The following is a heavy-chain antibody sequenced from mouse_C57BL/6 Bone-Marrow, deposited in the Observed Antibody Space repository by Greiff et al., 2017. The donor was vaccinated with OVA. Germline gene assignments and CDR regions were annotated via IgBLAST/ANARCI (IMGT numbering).Heavy chain of an antibody. V-gene: IGHV1-69*01. CDR3: ARLPWFAY. Sequence: QVQLQQPGAELVMPGASVKLSCKASGYTFTSYWMHWVKQRPAQGLEWIGEIDPSDSYTNYNQKFKGKSTLTVDKSSSTAYMQLSSLTSEDSAVYYCARLPWFAYWGQGTLVTVSA. CDR2: IDPSDSYT. J-gene: IGHJ3*01. CDR1: GYTFTSYW.